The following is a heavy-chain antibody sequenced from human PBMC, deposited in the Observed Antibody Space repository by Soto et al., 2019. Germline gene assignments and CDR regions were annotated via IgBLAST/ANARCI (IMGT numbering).Heavy chain of an antibody. CDR2: INHSGST. Sequence: SETLSLTCAVYGGSFSGYYWSWIRQPPGKGLEWIGEINHSGSTNYNPSLKSRVTISVDTSKNQFSLKLSSVTAADTAVYYCARVGRRDGYNSSDYWGQGTLVTVSS. CDR3: ARVGRRDGYNSSDY. CDR1: GGSFSGYY. D-gene: IGHD5-12*01. V-gene: IGHV4-34*01. J-gene: IGHJ4*02.